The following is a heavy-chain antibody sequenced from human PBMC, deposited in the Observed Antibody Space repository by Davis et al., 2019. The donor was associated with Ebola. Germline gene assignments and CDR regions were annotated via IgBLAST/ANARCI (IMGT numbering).Heavy chain of an antibody. J-gene: IGHJ4*02. D-gene: IGHD4-17*01. Sequence: PSETLSLTCTVSGGSISSGSYYWSWIRQPAGKGLEWIGHIYTSGSTNYNPSLKSRVTISVDTSKNQFSLKLSSVTAADTAVYYCARDSYGVQGFYWGQGTLVTVSS. CDR3: ARDSYGVQGFY. CDR2: IYTSGST. CDR1: GGSISSGSYY. V-gene: IGHV4-61*09.